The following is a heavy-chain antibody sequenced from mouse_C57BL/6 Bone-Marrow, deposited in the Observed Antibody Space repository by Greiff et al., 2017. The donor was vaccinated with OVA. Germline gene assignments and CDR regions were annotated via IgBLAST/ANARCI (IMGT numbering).Heavy chain of an antibody. J-gene: IGHJ2*01. CDR3: ARGMGDY. Sequence: VQLQQSGAELARPGASVKLSCKASGYTFTSYGISWVKQRTGQGLEWIGEIYPRSGNTYYNEKFKGKATLTADKSSSTAYMELRSLTTEDSAVDFCARGMGDYWGQGTTLTVSS. CDR1: GYTFTSYG. V-gene: IGHV1-81*01. D-gene: IGHD2-3*01. CDR2: IYPRSGNT.